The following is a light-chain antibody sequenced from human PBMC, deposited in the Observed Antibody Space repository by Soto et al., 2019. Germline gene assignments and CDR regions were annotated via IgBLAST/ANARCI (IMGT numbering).Light chain of an antibody. Sequence: DIQMTQSPSSLSASAGDRVTITCQASQDIKRYLHWYQQKPGRAPKRLIYDASNLDIGVPSRFSGSGSGTDFSFTISSLQPEDFGTYFCQQYEKLPFTFGPGTTVDV. CDR3: QQYEKLPFT. V-gene: IGKV1-33*01. J-gene: IGKJ3*01. CDR1: QDIKRY. CDR2: DAS.